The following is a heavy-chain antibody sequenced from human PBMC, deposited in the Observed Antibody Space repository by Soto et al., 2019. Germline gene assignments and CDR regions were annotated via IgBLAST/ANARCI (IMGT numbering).Heavy chain of an antibody. Sequence: EVQLVESGGGLIQPGGSLRLSCTASGFNVNSDYMNWVRQAPGKGLEWVSVLSTGDFTSYADSVKGRCTISRDNSKNTLYLQMNSLRVEDTAVYYCVRDSETSIRWSLDYWGQGTLVTVAS. J-gene: IGHJ4*02. CDR3: VRDSETSIRWSLDY. D-gene: IGHD6-19*01. CDR2: LSTGDFT. CDR1: GFNVNSDY. V-gene: IGHV3-53*01.